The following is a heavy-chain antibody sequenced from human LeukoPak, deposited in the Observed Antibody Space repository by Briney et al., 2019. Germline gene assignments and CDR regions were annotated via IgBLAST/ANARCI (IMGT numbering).Heavy chain of an antibody. CDR1: GGSFSGYY. CDR3: ARGQNPGYYDSSGPRGIDFDY. Sequence: PSETLSLTCAVYGGSFSGYYWSWIRQPPGKGLEWIGEINHSGSTNYNPSLKSRVTISVDTSKNQFSLKLSSVTAADTAVYYCARGQNPGYYDSSGPRGIDFDYWGQGTLATVSS. J-gene: IGHJ4*02. V-gene: IGHV4-34*01. D-gene: IGHD3-22*01. CDR2: INHSGST.